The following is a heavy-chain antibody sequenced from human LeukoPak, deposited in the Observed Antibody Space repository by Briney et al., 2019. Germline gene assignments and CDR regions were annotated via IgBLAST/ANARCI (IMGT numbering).Heavy chain of an antibody. CDR1: GFTFSSYW. CDR3: ARQAEEWDSGYELDV. V-gene: IGHV3-13*01. CDR2: IGTAGDT. J-gene: IGHJ6*02. D-gene: IGHD5-12*01. Sequence: GGSLRLSCAASGFTFSSYWMHWVRQAPGKGLVRVSAIGTAGDTYYPGSVKGRFTISRENAKNSLYLQMNSLRAEDTAVYYCARQAEEWDSGYELDVWGQGTTVTVSS.